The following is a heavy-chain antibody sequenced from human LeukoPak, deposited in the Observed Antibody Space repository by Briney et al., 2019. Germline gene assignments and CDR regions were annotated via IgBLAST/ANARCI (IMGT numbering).Heavy chain of an antibody. J-gene: IGHJ3*02. D-gene: IGHD4-17*01. CDR2: LKSDGSYT. Sequence: PGGSLRLSCAASGFSFSTSWMHLVRQAPGKGLVWVSRLKSDGSYTNYADSVKGRFTISRDNAKNMLYLQMNSLRAEDTAVYYCAREAFDGDNDAFDIWGHGTMVTVSS. V-gene: IGHV3-74*01. CDR3: AREAFDGDNDAFDI. CDR1: GFSFSTSW.